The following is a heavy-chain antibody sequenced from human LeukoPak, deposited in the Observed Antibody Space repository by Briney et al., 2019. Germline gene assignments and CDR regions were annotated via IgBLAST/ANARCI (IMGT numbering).Heavy chain of an antibody. CDR1: GFTFSNYW. CDR3: ARHTISDY. J-gene: IGHJ4*02. D-gene: IGHD3-10*01. CDR2: IRQDGSEK. V-gene: IGHV3-7*05. Sequence: PGGSLRLPCAASGFTFSNYWMSWVRQAPGRGLEWVANIRQDGSEKYYVDSVKGRFTISRDNAKNSLYLQMNSLRAEDTAMYYCARHTISDYWGQGTQVTVSS.